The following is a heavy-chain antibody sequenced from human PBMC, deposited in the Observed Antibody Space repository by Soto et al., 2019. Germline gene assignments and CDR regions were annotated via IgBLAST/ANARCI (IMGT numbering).Heavy chain of an antibody. D-gene: IGHD2-21*02. CDR1: GVSISTSSYF. CDR2: IYYSGST. CDR3: ANTLRGDYYFFQH. V-gene: IGHV4-39*01. Sequence: PSETLSLTCTVSGVSISTSSYFWGWIRQPPGKGLEWIAGIYYSGSTYYNPSLKSRVTLSADTSKNQFSLKVNSVTATDTAVYYCANTLRGDYYFFQHLDQGTLIAVSS. J-gene: IGHJ1*01.